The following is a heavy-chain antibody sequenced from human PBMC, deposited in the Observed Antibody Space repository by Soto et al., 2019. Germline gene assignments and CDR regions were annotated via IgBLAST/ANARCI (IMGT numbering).Heavy chain of an antibody. J-gene: IGHJ6*02. V-gene: IGHV3-73*02. Sequence: EVQLVESGGGLVQPGGSLKLSCLASGFTFSGSPMHWVRQASGKGLEWVGRIRSKANSYATAYAASVKVRFTISRDDSKNTAYLQMNSLKAEDTAVYYCTRWLTTAADGMDVWGQGTTVTVSS. D-gene: IGHD4-4*01. CDR1: GFTFSGSP. CDR2: IRSKANSYAT. CDR3: TRWLTTAADGMDV.